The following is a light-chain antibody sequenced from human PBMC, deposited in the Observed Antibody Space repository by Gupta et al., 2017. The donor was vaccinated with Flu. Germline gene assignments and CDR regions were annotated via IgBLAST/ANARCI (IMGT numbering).Light chain of an antibody. CDR1: QSISSW. J-gene: IGKJ2*01. CDR2: KAS. V-gene: IGKV1-5*03. Sequence: TLSASVGDRVTITCRASQSISSWLAWYQQKPGKAHKLLIYKASSLESGVPSRFSGSGSGTEFTLTISSLQPDDFATDYCQQYNSYTPMYTFGQGTKLEIK. CDR3: QQYNSYTPMYT.